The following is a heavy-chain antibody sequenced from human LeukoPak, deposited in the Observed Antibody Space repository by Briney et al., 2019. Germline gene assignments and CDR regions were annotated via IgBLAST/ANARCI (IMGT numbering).Heavy chain of an antibody. CDR1: GFTVSSDY. CDR2: FYSGGTI. V-gene: IGHV3-53*01. CDR3: ARVQGNCGDDCV. Sequence: GGSLRLSCAASGFTVSSDYISWVRQAPGKGLEWVSVFYSGGTIFYADSVKGRFTIFRDSSKNTLYLQMSSLRTEDTAVYYCARVQGNCGDDCVWGQGTLVTVSS. J-gene: IGHJ4*02. D-gene: IGHD2-21*02.